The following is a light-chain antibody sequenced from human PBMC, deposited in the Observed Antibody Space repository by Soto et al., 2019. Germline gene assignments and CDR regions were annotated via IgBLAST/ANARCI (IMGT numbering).Light chain of an antibody. V-gene: IGKV3-11*01. CDR2: GAS. CDR1: QSVSSD. Sequence: EIVMTQSPATLSVSPGERATLSCRASQSVSSDLAWYHQKPGQAPRLLIYGASTRATGIPARFSGSGSGTELTLTISSLEPEDFAVYYCQQRSNWITFGQGTRLEIK. J-gene: IGKJ5*01. CDR3: QQRSNWIT.